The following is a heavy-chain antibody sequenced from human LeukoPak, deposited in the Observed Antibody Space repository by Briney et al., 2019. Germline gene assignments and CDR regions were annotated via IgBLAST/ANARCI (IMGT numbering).Heavy chain of an antibody. V-gene: IGHV3-13*01. CDR3: ARALNVGGAHDAFDI. J-gene: IGHJ3*02. D-gene: IGHD2-21*01. CDR2: IGTAGDT. CDR1: GFTFSSYD. Sequence: GGSLRLSCAASGFTFSSYDMHWVRQATGKGLEWVSAIGTAGDTYYPGSVKGRFTTSRENAKNSLYLQMNSLRAGDTAVYYCARALNVGGAHDAFDIWGQGTMVTVSS.